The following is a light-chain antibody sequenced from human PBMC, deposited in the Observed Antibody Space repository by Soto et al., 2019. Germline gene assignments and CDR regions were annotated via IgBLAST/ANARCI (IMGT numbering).Light chain of an antibody. CDR3: QQSNNWPYT. CDR2: GAS. Sequence: EIVMTQSPATLSVSPGERATLSCRASQSVRHNLAWYQQKPGQAHRLIIYGASTRATDIPARFSGSGSGTECTLTISSLQSEDFAVYYCQQSNNWPYTFGQGTKVDI. CDR1: QSVRHN. V-gene: IGKV3-15*01. J-gene: IGKJ2*01.